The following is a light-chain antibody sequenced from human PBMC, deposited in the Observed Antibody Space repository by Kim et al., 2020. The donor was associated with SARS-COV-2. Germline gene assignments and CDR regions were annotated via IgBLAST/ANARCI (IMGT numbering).Light chain of an antibody. V-gene: IGKV3-11*01. J-gene: IGKJ3*01. Sequence: LSPGERATLSCRASHRVYAFLAWYQKKAGQAPRLLIYDASSRATGISARFSGSGSGTDFTLTISTLEPEDSAVYYCQQRSNGGFTFGPGTKVDIK. CDR1: HRVYAF. CDR2: DAS. CDR3: QQRSNGGFT.